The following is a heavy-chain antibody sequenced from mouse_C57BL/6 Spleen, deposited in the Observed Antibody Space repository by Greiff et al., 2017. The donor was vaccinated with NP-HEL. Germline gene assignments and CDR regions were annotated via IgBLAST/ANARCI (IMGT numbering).Heavy chain of an antibody. CDR3: VTDYSKTPFAY. Sequence: VQLQQSGGGLVQPKGSLKLSCAASGFSFNTYAMNWVRQAPGKGLEWVARIRSKSNNYATYYADSVKDRFTISRDDSESMLYLQMNNLKTEDTAMYYCVTDYSKTPFAYWGQGTLVTVSA. V-gene: IGHV10-1*01. D-gene: IGHD2-13*01. J-gene: IGHJ3*01. CDR2: IRSKSNNYAT. CDR1: GFSFNTYA.